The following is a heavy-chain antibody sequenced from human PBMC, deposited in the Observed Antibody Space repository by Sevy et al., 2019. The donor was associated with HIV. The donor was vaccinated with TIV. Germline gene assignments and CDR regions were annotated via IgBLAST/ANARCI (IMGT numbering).Heavy chain of an antibody. CDR2: VGIAGDT. CDR1: GFTFSFYD. D-gene: IGHD1-26*01. CDR3: ARKSTSYSHFDY. V-gene: IGHV3-13*01. Sequence: GGSLRLSCAASGFTFSFYDMHWVRQATAKGLEWVSGVGIAGDTYYTGSVKGRFTMSRDNAKNSLYLQMNSLRAGDTAVYYCARKSTSYSHFDYWGQGTLVTVSS. J-gene: IGHJ4*02.